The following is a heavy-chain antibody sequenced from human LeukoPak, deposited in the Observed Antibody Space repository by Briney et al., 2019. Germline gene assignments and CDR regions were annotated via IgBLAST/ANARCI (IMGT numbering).Heavy chain of an antibody. J-gene: IGHJ3*02. CDR2: IYTSGST. V-gene: IGHV4-61*02. CDR3: ARAPPGDFWSGPLPGAFDI. CDR1: GGSISSGSYY. D-gene: IGHD3-3*01. Sequence: SQALSLTCTVSGGSISSGSYYWSWIRQPAGKGLEWIGRIYTSGSTNYNPSLKSRVTISVDTSKNQFSLKLSSVTAADTAVYYCARAPPGDFWSGPLPGAFDIWGQGTMVTVSS.